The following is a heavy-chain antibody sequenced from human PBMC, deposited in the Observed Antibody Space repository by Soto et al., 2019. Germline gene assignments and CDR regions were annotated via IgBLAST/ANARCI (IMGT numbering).Heavy chain of an antibody. Sequence: SKTLSMTRVIYGTSLGHYFWSWSRDRLGMALEWIGEINHLGSINYNPSLKSRVTMSVDTSKNQFSLTLNSVTAADTATYYCARGGISHWAYFYYMDVWDRGTTVTVSS. CDR3: ARGGISHWAYFYYMDV. V-gene: IGHV4-34*01. J-gene: IGHJ6*03. CDR2: INHLGSI. D-gene: IGHD2-21*01. CDR1: GTSLGHYF.